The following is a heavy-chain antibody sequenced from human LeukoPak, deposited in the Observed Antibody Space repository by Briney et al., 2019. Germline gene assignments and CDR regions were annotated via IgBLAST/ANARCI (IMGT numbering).Heavy chain of an antibody. D-gene: IGHD3-10*01. Sequence: GRSLRLSCAASGFTFSSYGMHWVRQAPGKGLEWVAVISYDGSNKYYADSVKGRFTISRDNSKNTLYLQMNSLRAEDTAVYYCAKDPNYYGSVSGAFDIWGQGTMVTVSS. V-gene: IGHV3-30*18. J-gene: IGHJ3*02. CDR1: GFTFSSYG. CDR3: AKDPNYYGSVSGAFDI. CDR2: ISYDGSNK.